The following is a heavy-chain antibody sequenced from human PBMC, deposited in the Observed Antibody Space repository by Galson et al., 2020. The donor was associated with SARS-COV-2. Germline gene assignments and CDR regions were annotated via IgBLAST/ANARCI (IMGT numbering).Heavy chain of an antibody. V-gene: IGHV1-2*02. CDR2: INPKSGGT. CDR1: GYTFTDYY. CDR3: ARLRYYDVLTGYIVDV. Sequence: ASVKVSCKASGYTFTDYYIHWVRQAPGQGLEWMGWINPKSGGTNYAQKFEGRVTMTRGTSITTAYMELSRLRAADTAVYYCARLRYYDVLTGYIVDVWGQGTMVTVSS. D-gene: IGHD3-9*01. J-gene: IGHJ6*02.